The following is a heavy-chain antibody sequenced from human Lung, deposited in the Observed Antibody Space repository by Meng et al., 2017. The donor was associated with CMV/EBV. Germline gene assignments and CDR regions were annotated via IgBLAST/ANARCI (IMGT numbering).Heavy chain of an antibody. CDR2: ISSSSSYI. V-gene: IGHV3-21*01. CDR1: GFTFSSYS. J-gene: IGHJ6*02. D-gene: IGHD3-9*01. Sequence: GGSXRLXCAASGFTFSSYSMNWVRQAPGKGLEWVSSISSSSSYIYYADSVKGRFTISRDNAKNSLYLQMNSLRAEDTAVYYCARDLYDILTGYYKGYYGMDVWGQETTVTVSS. CDR3: ARDLYDILTGYYKGYYGMDV.